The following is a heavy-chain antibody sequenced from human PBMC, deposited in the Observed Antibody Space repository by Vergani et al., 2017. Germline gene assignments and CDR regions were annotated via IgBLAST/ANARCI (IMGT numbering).Heavy chain of an antibody. CDR1: GFTFSDYY. CDR2: ISSSSSYT. D-gene: IGHD6-13*01. CDR3: AGAAAGTYIIDY. J-gene: IGHJ4*02. Sequence: VQLVESGGGLVKPGGSLRLSCAASGFTFSDYYMSWIRQAPGKGLEWVSYISSSSSYTNYADSVKGRFTISRDNAKNSLYLQMNSLRAEDTAVYYCAGAAAGTYIIDYWGQGTLVTVSS. V-gene: IGHV3-11*05.